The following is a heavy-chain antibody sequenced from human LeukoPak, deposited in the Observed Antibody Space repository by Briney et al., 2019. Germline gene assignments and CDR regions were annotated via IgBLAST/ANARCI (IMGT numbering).Heavy chain of an antibody. CDR3: ATFEKSITMVRGVIIAPHFDY. D-gene: IGHD3-10*01. CDR2: ISSSSSYI. CDR1: GFTFSSYS. J-gene: IGHJ4*02. Sequence: GGSLRLSCAASGFTFSSYSMNWVRQAPGKGLEWVSSISSSSSYIYYADSVKGRFTISRDNAKNSLYLQMNSLRAEDTAVYYCATFEKSITMVRGVIIAPHFDYWGQGTLVTVSS. V-gene: IGHV3-21*01.